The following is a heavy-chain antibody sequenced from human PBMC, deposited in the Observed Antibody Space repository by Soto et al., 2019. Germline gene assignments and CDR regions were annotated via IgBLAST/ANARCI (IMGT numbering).Heavy chain of an antibody. CDR2: INPNSGGT. Sequence: ASVKVSCKASGYTFTGYYMHWVRQAPGQGLEWMGWINPNSGGTNYAQKFQGWVTMTRDTSISKAYMELSRLRSDDTAVYYCARESENSSGWYYYYGMDVWGQGTTVTVSS. CDR3: ARESENSSGWYYYYGMDV. V-gene: IGHV1-2*04. J-gene: IGHJ6*02. D-gene: IGHD6-19*01. CDR1: GYTFTGYY.